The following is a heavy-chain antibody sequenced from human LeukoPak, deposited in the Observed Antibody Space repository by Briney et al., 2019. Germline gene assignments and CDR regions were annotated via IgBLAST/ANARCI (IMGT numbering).Heavy chain of an antibody. V-gene: IGHV3-23*01. CDR1: GFTFSSYA. J-gene: IGHJ6*04. D-gene: IGHD5-18*01. CDR2: ISGSGGST. CDR3: AKDLETAMVYYYYYYGMDV. Sequence: GGSLRLSCAASGFTFSSYAMSWVRQAPGKGLEWVSAISGSGGSTYYADSVKGRFTLSRDNSKNTLYLQMSSLRAEDTAVYYCAKDLETAMVYYYYYYGMDVWGKGTTVTVSS.